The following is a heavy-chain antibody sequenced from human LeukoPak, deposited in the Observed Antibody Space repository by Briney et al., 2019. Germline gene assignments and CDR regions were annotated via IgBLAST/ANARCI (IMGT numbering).Heavy chain of an antibody. Sequence: ASVKVSRKASGYTFTGCYMHWVRQAPGQGLEWMGWINPNSGGTNYAQKFQGRVTMTRDTSISTAYMELSRLRSDDTAVYYCAREKTTRGSYFDYWGQGTLVTVSS. V-gene: IGHV1-2*02. CDR1: GYTFTGCY. D-gene: IGHD1-1*01. CDR2: INPNSGGT. CDR3: AREKTTRGSYFDY. J-gene: IGHJ4*02.